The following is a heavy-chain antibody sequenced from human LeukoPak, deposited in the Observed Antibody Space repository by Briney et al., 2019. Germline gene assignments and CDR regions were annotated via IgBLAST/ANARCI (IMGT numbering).Heavy chain of an antibody. CDR2: IYSGGST. Sequence: PGGSLRLSCAASGFTVSSNYMSWVRQAPGKGLEWVSVIYSGGSTYYADSVKGRFTISRDNSKNTLYLQMNSLRAKDTAVYYCARETRSHGDLRDYYYYYMDVWGKGTTVTVSS. CDR1: GFTVSSNY. D-gene: IGHD3-16*01. J-gene: IGHJ6*03. V-gene: IGHV3-53*01. CDR3: ARETRSHGDLRDYYYYYMDV.